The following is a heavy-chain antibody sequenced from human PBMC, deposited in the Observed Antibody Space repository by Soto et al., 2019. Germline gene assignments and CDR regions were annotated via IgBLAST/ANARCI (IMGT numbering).Heavy chain of an antibody. Sequence: QVLLVGYGGGVVHPGRYLRLYCAASGFTFSDSAMHFVLQTPGKGLEWVALISADGSDKYHADSVKGRFTVSRDNSKNTLFLQMNSLSAEDTAVYYCARDRSPYSGYAKSFDYWGQGTLVTVSS. D-gene: IGHD5-12*01. CDR3: ARDRSPYSGYAKSFDY. V-gene: IGHV3-30-3*01. CDR1: GFTFSDSA. J-gene: IGHJ4*02. CDR2: ISADGSDK.